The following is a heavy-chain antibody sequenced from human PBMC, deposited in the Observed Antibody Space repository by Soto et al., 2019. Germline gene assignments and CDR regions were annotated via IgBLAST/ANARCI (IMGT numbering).Heavy chain of an antibody. CDR2: IIPIFDSA. D-gene: IGHD6-19*01. Sequence: QVQLVQSGAEVKKPGSSVKVSCKASGGSISSFAISWVRQAPGQGLDWMGGIIPIFDSANYAQKFQGRVSVSGGACTSTVYMELSSLRSEDTAVYSCARDDGSGWFFEAAWGQGTLVTVSS. CDR3: ARDDGSGWFFEAA. V-gene: IGHV1-69*12. J-gene: IGHJ5*02. CDR1: GGSISSFA.